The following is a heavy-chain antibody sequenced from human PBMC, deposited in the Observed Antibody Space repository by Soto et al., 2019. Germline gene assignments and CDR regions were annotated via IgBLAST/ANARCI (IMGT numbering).Heavy chain of an antibody. V-gene: IGHV3-21*01. Sequence: GGSLRLSCAASGFTFSTYSMNWVRQAPGKGLEWVSSISSSSSYIYYADSVKGRFTISRDNAKNSLYLQLNSLRAEDTAVYYCERTDSGYDFDYWGQGNLVTVSS. J-gene: IGHJ4*02. CDR2: ISSSSSYI. D-gene: IGHD5-12*01. CDR3: ERTDSGYDFDY. CDR1: GFTFSTYS.